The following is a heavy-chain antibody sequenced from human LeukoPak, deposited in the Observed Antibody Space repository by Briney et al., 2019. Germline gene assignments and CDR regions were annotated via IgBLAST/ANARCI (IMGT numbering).Heavy chain of an antibody. CDR2: IQYDGSEK. CDR1: GFTFSSYG. D-gene: IGHD5-24*01. J-gene: IGHJ4*02. Sequence: GGSLRLSCAVSGFTFSSYGMHGVRQAPGKGLGWVAVIQYDGSEKYYADSVKGRFTMSRDNSKNTLYLQMNSPRPEDTAVYYCVKDEARWLHHGFDYWGQGTLVTVSS. V-gene: IGHV3-30*02. CDR3: VKDEARWLHHGFDY.